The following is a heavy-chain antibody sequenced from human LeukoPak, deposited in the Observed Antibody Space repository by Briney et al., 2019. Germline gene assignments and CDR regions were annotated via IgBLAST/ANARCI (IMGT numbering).Heavy chain of an antibody. CDR1: GYTLTELS. CDR2: FDPEDGET. D-gene: IGHD3-22*01. V-gene: IGHV1-24*01. Sequence: RASVKVSCTVSGYTLTELSMHWVRQAPGKGLEWMGGFDPEDGETIYAQKFQGRVTMTEDTSTDTAYMELSSLRSEDTAVYYCATAQSGWLLLDYWGQGTLVTVSS. CDR3: ATAQSGWLLLDY. J-gene: IGHJ4*02.